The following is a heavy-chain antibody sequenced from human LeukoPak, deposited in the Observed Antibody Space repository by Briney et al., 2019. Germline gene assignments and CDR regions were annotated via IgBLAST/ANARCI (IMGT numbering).Heavy chain of an antibody. J-gene: IGHJ6*02. V-gene: IGHV3-23*01. CDR1: GFTFSSYA. D-gene: IGHD1-26*01. CDR2: INVNGDIT. Sequence: GGSLRLSCAASGFTFSSYAMSWVRQAPGKGLEWVSAINVNGDITYYADSVKGRFTISRDNSRNTLYLQMNSLRAEDTAVYYCARDFASGSYSYYYYGMDVWGQGTTVTVSS. CDR3: ARDFASGSYSYYYYGMDV.